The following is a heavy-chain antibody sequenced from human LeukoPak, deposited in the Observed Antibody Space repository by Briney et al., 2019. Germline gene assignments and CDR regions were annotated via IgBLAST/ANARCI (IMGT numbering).Heavy chain of an antibody. CDR3: ASTSDYGESDY. D-gene: IGHD4-17*01. CDR1: GRSFSGYY. V-gene: IGHV4-34*01. Sequence: SETLSLTCAVYGRSFSGYYWSWIRQPPGKGLEWIGEINHSGSTNYNPSLKSRVTISVDTSKNQFSLKLSSVTAADTAVYYCASTSDYGESDYWGQGTLVTVSS. J-gene: IGHJ4*02. CDR2: INHSGST.